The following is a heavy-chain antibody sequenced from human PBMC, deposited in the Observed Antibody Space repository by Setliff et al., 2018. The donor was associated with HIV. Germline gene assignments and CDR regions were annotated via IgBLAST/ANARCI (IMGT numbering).Heavy chain of an antibody. CDR1: GYTFTTFR. CDR3: ARADETTIFGVVYSVGYWFDP. D-gene: IGHD3-3*01. J-gene: IGHJ5*02. CDR2: ITPFNGKT. Sequence: ASVKVSCKASGYTFTTFRINWVRQAPGQGLEWMGWITPFNGKTNYAQRFQGRVTMTTDTSTNTAYMELRSLRSDDTAVYYCARADETTIFGVVYSVGYWFDPWGQGTLVTVSS. V-gene: IGHV1-18*01.